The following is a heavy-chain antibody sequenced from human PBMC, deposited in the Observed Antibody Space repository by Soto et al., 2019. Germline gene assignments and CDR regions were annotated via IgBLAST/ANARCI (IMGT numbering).Heavy chain of an antibody. CDR3: TREGSAPYYYYGMDV. D-gene: IGHD3-10*01. Sequence: QVQLEQSAPEVKKPGASVKVSCKASGYTFSTYGISWVRQAPGQGLEWMGWINTHNGNTNYAQNLQGRVTMTADTSTSTAYMELRSLRSDDTSVYSCTREGSAPYYYYGMDVWGQGTTVTVSS. CDR2: INTHNGNT. V-gene: IGHV1-18*01. CDR1: GYTFSTYG. J-gene: IGHJ6*02.